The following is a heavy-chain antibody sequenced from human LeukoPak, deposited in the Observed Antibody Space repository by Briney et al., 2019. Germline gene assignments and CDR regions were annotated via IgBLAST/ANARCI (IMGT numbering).Heavy chain of an antibody. Sequence: GGSLRLSCAASGFTVRSYYSSWVRQAPGKGLEWVSVIYSGGTTHYADSVRGRFTISRDNSKNTLYLQMNSLRAEDTAVYYCARDFYGSGTHRYFDLWGRVVLVTVSS. V-gene: IGHV3-53*01. D-gene: IGHD3-10*01. CDR2: IYSGGTT. CDR1: GFTVRSYY. CDR3: ARDFYGSGTHRYFDL. J-gene: IGHJ2*01.